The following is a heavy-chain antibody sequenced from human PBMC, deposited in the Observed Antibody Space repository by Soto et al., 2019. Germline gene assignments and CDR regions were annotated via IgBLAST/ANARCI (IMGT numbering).Heavy chain of an antibody. CDR2: ISPHNGNT. CDR1: GYTFTSYG. V-gene: IGHV1-18*01. D-gene: IGHD1-1*01. CDR3: ARGRYGDY. Sequence: QVHLVQSGAEVKKPGASVKVSRKASGYTFTSYGITWVRQAPGQGLEWMGWISPHNGNTDYAQKLQGRVIVTRDTSTSTAYMELRSLRSDDTAVYYCARGRYGDYWGQGALVTVSS. J-gene: IGHJ4*02.